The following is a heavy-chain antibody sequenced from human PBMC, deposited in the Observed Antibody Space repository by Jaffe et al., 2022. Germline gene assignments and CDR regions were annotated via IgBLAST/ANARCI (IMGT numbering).Heavy chain of an antibody. CDR3: ARGATDYDILTGYYTFPGFFDY. D-gene: IGHD3-9*01. CDR2: ISSSGSTI. Sequence: EVQLVESGGGLVQPGGSLRLSCAASGFTFSSYEMNWVRQAPGKGLEWVSYISSSGSTIYYADSVKGRFTISRDNAKNSLYLQMNSLRAEDTAVYYCARGATDYDILTGYYTFPGFFDYWGQGTLVTVSS. V-gene: IGHV3-48*03. CDR1: GFTFSSYE. J-gene: IGHJ4*02.